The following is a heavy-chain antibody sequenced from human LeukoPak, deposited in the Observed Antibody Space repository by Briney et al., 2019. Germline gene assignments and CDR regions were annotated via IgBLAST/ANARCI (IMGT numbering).Heavy chain of an antibody. V-gene: IGHV3-23*01. J-gene: IGHJ4*02. CDR3: AKDWNSATTGLXY. D-gene: IGHD1-1*01. CDR1: GFTFNSHA. CDR2: IRGDSSKT. Sequence: PGGSLRLSCAASGFTFNSHAMTWVRQAPGKGLEWVSSIRGDSSKTFYADSVEGRFTMLRDNSKKTVYLQMNSLRVDDTAVYYCAKDWNSATTGLXYWGQGTLVTX.